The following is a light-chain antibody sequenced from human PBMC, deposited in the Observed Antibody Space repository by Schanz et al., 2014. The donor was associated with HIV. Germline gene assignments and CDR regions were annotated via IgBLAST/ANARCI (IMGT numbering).Light chain of an antibody. CDR2: EVS. V-gene: IGLV2-8*01. CDR1: RSDVGDYNY. Sequence: QSALTQPPSASGSPGQSVTISCTGTRSDVGDYNYVSWYQQHLGKAPKLMIYEVSKRPSGVPDRFSGSKSGNTASLTVSGLQAEDEADYYCGSYADSNNFVFGTGNKLTVL. CDR3: GSYADSNNFV. J-gene: IGLJ1*01.